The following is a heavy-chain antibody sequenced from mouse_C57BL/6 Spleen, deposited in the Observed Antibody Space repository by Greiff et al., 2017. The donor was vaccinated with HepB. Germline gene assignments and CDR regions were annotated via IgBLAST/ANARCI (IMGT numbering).Heavy chain of an antibody. J-gene: IGHJ2*01. Sequence: QVQLQQSDAELVKPGASVKISCKVSGYTFTDHTIHWMKQRPEQGLEWIGYIYPRDGSTKYNEKLKGKATLTADKSSSTAYMQLNSLTSEDSAVYFCARSPYYYGSSLYYVDYWGQGTTLTVSS. CDR3: ARSPYYYGSSLYYVDY. CDR2: IYPRDGST. CDR1: GYTFTDHT. V-gene: IGHV1-78*01. D-gene: IGHD1-1*01.